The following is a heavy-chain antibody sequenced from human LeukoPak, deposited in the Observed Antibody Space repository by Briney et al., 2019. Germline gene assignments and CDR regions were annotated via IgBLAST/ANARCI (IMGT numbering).Heavy chain of an antibody. CDR3: ARSQYITIFGVVTPLTSQIFDY. V-gene: IGHV1-46*01. D-gene: IGHD3-3*01. J-gene: IGHJ4*02. CDR1: GYTFTSYY. CDR2: INPSGGST. Sequence: ASVKVSCKASGYTFTSYYMHWVRQAPGQGLEWMGIINPSGGSTSYAQKFQGRVTITADKSTSTAYMELSSLRSEDTAVYYCARSQYITIFGVVTPLTSQIFDYWGQGTLVTVSS.